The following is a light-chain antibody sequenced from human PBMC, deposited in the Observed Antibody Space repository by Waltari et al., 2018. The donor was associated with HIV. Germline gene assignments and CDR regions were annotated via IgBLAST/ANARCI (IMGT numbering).Light chain of an antibody. CDR2: DAS. CDR3: QQRFNWPT. Sequence: EIVLTQSPATLSLSPGERATLSCRASQSVSSYLAWYQQKPGQAPRLLIYDASNRATGIPARFSGSGSGTDFTLTISSLEPEDFAVYYCQQRFNWPTFGQGTRLEIK. J-gene: IGKJ5*01. V-gene: IGKV3-11*01. CDR1: QSVSSY.